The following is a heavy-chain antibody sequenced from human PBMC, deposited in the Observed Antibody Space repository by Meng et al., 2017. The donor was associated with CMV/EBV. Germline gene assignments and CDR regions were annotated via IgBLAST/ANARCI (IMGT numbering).Heavy chain of an antibody. V-gene: IGHV1-2*02. Sequence: ASVKVSCKASGYTFTGYYMHWVRQAPGQGLEWMGWINPNSGGTNYAQKFQGRVTMTRDTSISKAYMELSRRRSDDTAVYYCARDFSNEGVYYYDYYYGMDVWGQGTTVTVSS. D-gene: IGHD3-10*01. CDR2: INPNSGGT. CDR1: GYTFTGYY. J-gene: IGHJ6*02. CDR3: ARDFSNEGVYYYDYYYGMDV.